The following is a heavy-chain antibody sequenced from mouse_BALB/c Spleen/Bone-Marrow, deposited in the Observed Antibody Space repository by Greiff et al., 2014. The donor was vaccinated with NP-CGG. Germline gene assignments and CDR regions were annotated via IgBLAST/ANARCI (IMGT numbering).Heavy chain of an antibody. CDR2: INPSGGYT. Sequence: VKLMESGAELARPGASVKMSCRASGYTFTTYTMHWVKQRPGQGLEWIGYINPSGGYTYYNQKFKDKATLTADKSSSAAYLQLSSLTSEDSAVYYCARVYGNYDAMDYWGQGTSVTVSS. V-gene: IGHV1-4*01. D-gene: IGHD2-1*01. CDR3: ARVYGNYDAMDY. CDR1: GYTFTTYT. J-gene: IGHJ4*01.